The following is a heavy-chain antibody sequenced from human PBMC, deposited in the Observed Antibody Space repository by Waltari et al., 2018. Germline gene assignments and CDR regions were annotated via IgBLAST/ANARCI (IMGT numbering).Heavy chain of an antibody. Sequence: QVQLVQSGAEVKKPGSSVKVSCKASGGTFSSYAISWVRQAPGQGLEWMGGIIPIFGTANYAQKFQGRDTITTDESTSTAYMELSSLRSEDTAVYYCARVPLPTYSSSGHRPGGRYYYYGMDVWGQGTTVTVSS. D-gene: IGHD6-13*01. CDR1: GGTFSSYA. CDR2: IIPIFGTA. V-gene: IGHV1-69*05. CDR3: ARVPLPTYSSSGHRPGGRYYYYGMDV. J-gene: IGHJ6*02.